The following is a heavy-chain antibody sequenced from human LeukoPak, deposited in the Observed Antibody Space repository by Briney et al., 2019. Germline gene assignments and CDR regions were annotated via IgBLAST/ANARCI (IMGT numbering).Heavy chain of an antibody. CDR1: GFTFTTYA. V-gene: IGHV3-23*01. CDR3: AREDGDYLLRYYFYGMDV. CDR2: VSDRDGDT. Sequence: GGSLRLSCAASGFTFTTYAMSWVRQAPGKGLEWVSTVSDRDGDTYYADSVRGRFTISRDNAKNSLYLQMNSLRAEDSAVYYCAREDGDYLLRYYFYGMDVWGQGTTVTVSS. D-gene: IGHD4-17*01. J-gene: IGHJ6*02.